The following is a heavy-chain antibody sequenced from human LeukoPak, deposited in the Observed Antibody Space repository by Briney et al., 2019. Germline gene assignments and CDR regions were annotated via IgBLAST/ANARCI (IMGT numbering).Heavy chain of an antibody. CDR1: GGSISSYY. CDR2: IYYSGST. V-gene: IGHV4-59*01. J-gene: IGHJ3*02. CDR3: ARADKYYDLLTGFYGPLGAFDI. D-gene: IGHD3-9*01. Sequence: SETLSLTCTVSGGSISSYYWSWIRQPPGKGLEWLGYIYYSGSTNYNPSLKSRVTISVDTSKNQFSLKLSSVTATDTAVYYCARADKYYDLLTGFYGPLGAFDIWGQGTMVTVSS.